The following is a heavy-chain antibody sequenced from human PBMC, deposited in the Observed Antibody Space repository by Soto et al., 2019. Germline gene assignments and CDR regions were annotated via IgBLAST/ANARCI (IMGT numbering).Heavy chain of an antibody. CDR2: IYYSGST. V-gene: IGHV4-39*07. D-gene: IGHD3-3*01. Sequence: SETLSLTCTVSGGSISSSSYYWGWIRQPPGKGLEWIGSIYYSGSTYYNPSLKSRVAISVDTSKNQFSLKLSSVTAADTAVYYCARVGMNQYYDFWSGSPGNWFDPWGQGTLVTVSS. J-gene: IGHJ5*02. CDR3: ARVGMNQYYDFWSGSPGNWFDP. CDR1: GGSISSSSYY.